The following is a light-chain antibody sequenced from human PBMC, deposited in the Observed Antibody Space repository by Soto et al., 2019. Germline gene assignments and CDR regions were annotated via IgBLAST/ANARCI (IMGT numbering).Light chain of an antibody. CDR3: CSCVSGSPFDVL. CDR1: GSALVNYNL. CDR2: EST. J-gene: IGLJ3*02. V-gene: IGLV2-23*01. Sequence: QSALTQPASVSGSPGQSITISCTGTGSALVNYNLVSWYQQPPGQAPRLVIYESTKRTSGVSDRCSGSKSGNTAALTISGLQAEDEADYYCCSCVSGSPFDVLFGGGTKLTVL.